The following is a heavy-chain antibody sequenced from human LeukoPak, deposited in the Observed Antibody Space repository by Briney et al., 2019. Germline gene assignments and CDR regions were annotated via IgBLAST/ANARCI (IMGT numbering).Heavy chain of an antibody. CDR2: IRSKGDNHAT. CDR3: TRPTVATNS. Sequence: GGSLKLSCEASGFTFSCSAVHWVRQASGKGLEWIGRIRSKGDNHATAYAASVEGRFTISRNDSTNTAYLQMNRLTTDDTGMYYCTRPTVATNSWGQGTLVTVSS. V-gene: IGHV3-73*01. CDR1: GFTFSCSA. J-gene: IGHJ4*02. D-gene: IGHD4-17*01.